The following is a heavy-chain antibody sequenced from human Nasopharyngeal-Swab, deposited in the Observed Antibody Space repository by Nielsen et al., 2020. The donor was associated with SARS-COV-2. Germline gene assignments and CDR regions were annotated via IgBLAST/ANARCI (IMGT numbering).Heavy chain of an antibody. CDR2: ISSSGSTI. Sequence: GESLKISCAASGFTFSDYYMSWIRQAPGKGLEWVSYISSSGSTIYYAGSVKGRFTISRDNAKNSLYLQMNSLRAEDTAVYYCARASTYYYDSSGLYWGQGTLVTVSS. CDR1: GFTFSDYY. V-gene: IGHV3-11*04. D-gene: IGHD3-22*01. J-gene: IGHJ4*02. CDR3: ARASTYYYDSSGLY.